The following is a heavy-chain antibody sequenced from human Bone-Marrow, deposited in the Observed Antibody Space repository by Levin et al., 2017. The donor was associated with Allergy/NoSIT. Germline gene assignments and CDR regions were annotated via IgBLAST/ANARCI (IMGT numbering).Heavy chain of an antibody. CDR2: ISYDGNNQ. CDR3: AKYDFDFWSGYYETHHMDV. J-gene: IGHJ6*03. CDR1: GFTFSSYD. D-gene: IGHD3-3*01. V-gene: IGHV3-30*18. Sequence: GGSLRLSCAASGFTFSSYDMHWVRQAPGKGLEWVAVISYDGNNQYYADSVKGRFTISRDNSKNTLYLQMNSLRTEDTAVYYCAKYDFDFWSGYYETHHMDVWGKGTTVTVSS.